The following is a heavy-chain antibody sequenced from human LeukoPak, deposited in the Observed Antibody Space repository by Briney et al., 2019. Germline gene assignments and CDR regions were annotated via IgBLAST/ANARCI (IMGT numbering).Heavy chain of an antibody. V-gene: IGHV3-64D*06. J-gene: IGHJ4*02. CDR3: VKLCQVYSFSSACDY. CDR2: ISSNGVTT. CDR1: GFTFSTYA. D-gene: IGHD6-6*01. Sequence: GGSLRLSCSASGFTFSTYAMHWVRQAPGKGLEYVSAISSNGVTTYYADSVKGRFTISRDNSKNTLDLQMGSLRTEDTAVYYCVKLCQVYSFSSACDYWGQGTLVTVSS.